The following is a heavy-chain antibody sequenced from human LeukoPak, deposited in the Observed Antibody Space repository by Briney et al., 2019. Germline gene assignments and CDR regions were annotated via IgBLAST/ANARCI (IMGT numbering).Heavy chain of an antibody. CDR2: IIPIFGTA. D-gene: IGHD6-19*01. Sequence: GASVKVSCKASGDTFISYAISWVRQAPGQGLEWMGGIIPIFGTANYAQKFQGRVTITADESTSTAYMELSSLRSEDTAVYYCARGRMAGTYVFDYWGQGTLVTVPS. CDR3: ARGRMAGTYVFDY. J-gene: IGHJ4*02. CDR1: GDTFISYA. V-gene: IGHV1-69*13.